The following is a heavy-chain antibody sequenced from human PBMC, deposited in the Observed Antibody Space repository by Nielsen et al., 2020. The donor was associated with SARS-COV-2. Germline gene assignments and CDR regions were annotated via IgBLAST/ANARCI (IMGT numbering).Heavy chain of an antibody. CDR2: ISSSSSYT. V-gene: IGHV3-11*03. J-gene: IGHJ4*02. CDR1: GFTFSDYY. Sequence: GESLKISCAASGFTFSDYYMSWIRQAPGKGLEWVSYISSSSSYTNYADSVKGRFTISRDNSKNTLYLEMNSLRADDTAVYYCANGPGSWDYWGQGTLVTVSS. CDR3: ANGPGSWDY. D-gene: IGHD1-26*01.